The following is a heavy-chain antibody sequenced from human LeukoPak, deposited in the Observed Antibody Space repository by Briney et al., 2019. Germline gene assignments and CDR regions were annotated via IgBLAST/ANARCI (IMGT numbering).Heavy chain of an antibody. CDR3: AREGDYGDYGPVDY. CDR2: IYYSGST. Sequence: SETLSLTCTVSGGSISSYYWSWIRQPPGKGLEWIGYIYYSGSTNYNPSLKSRVTMSVDTSKNQFSLKLSSVTAADTAVYYCAREGDYGDYGPVDYWGQGTLVTVSS. D-gene: IGHD4-17*01. V-gene: IGHV4-59*12. CDR1: GGSISSYY. J-gene: IGHJ4*02.